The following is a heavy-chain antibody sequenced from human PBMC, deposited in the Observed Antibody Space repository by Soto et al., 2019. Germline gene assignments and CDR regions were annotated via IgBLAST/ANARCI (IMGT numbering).Heavy chain of an antibody. D-gene: IGHD3-22*01. CDR3: ASGYYYDSSGYSLYYYYYGMDV. V-gene: IGHV1-69*12. CDR2: IIPIFGTA. Sequence: QVQLVQSGAEVKKPGSSVKVSCKASGGTFSSYAISWVRQAPGQGLEWMGGIIPIFGTANYAQKFQGRVTITADESTSTAYMELSSLRSEDTAVYYCASGYYYDSSGYSLYYYYYGMDVWGQGTTVTVSS. CDR1: GGTFSSYA. J-gene: IGHJ6*02.